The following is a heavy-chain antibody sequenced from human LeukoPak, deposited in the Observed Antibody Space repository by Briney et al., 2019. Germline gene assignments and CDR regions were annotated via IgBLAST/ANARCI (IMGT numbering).Heavy chain of an antibody. CDR2: INPKSGGT. CDR3: GRDLAVGETVANRGAFDI. D-gene: IGHD3-10*01. J-gene: IGHJ3*02. V-gene: IGHV1-2*02. CDR1: GYTVTDYC. Sequence: GASVKDSCKASGYTVTDYCMHGVRQAPGQGLEWMGWINPKSGGTNYAQKFQGRVTMTRDTSISTAYMELSRLRSDDTAVFYCGRDLAVGETVANRGAFDIWGQGTMVTVSS.